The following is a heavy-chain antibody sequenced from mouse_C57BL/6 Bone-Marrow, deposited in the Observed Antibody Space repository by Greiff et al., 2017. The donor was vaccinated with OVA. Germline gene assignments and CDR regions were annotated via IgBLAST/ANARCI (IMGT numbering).Heavy chain of an antibody. CDR3: AREGYGSFAWFAY. D-gene: IGHD1-1*01. J-gene: IGHJ3*01. CDR1: GYSFTGYY. Sequence: VQLQQSGPELVKPGASVKISCKASGYSFTGYYMNWVKQSPEKSLEWIGEINPSTGGTTYNQKFKAKATLTVDKSSSTAYMQLKSLTSEDSAVDYCAREGYGSFAWFAYWGQGTLVTVSA. V-gene: IGHV1-42*01. CDR2: INPSTGGT.